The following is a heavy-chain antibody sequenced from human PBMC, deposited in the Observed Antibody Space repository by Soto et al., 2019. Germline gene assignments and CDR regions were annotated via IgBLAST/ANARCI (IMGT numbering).Heavy chain of an antibody. D-gene: IGHD6-19*01. CDR3: ARDMYSSGWNDAFDI. CDR2: IIPIFGTA. V-gene: IGHV1-69*01. CDR1: GGTFSSYA. J-gene: IGHJ3*02. Sequence: GGSLRLSCAASGGTFSSYAISWVRQAPGQGLEWMGGIIPIFGTANYAQKFQGRVTITADESTSTAYMELSSLRSEDTAVYYCARDMYSSGWNDAFDIWGQGTMVTVSS.